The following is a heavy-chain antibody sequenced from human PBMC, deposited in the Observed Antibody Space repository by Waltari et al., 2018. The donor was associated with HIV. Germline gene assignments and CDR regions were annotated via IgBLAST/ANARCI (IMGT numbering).Heavy chain of an antibody. J-gene: IGHJ5*02. CDR1: GGPFSSYA. CDR2: SIAIRCIA. D-gene: IGHD3-22*01. V-gene: IGHV1-69*04. CDR3: ATPLSGYDSSGYYYH. Sequence: QVQLVQSGAEVMKPGSSVKVSCKASGGPFSSYAISWVRQAPGKGLEWMGRSIAIRCIANYAQKFQGRVTITAYKSTSTAYMELSSLRSEDTAVYYCATPLSGYDSSGYYYHWRQVTLVTVSS.